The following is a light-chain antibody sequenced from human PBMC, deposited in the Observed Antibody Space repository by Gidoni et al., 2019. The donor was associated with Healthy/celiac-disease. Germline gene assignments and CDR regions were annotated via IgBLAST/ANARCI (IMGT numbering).Light chain of an antibody. J-gene: IGKJ3*01. V-gene: IGKV3-11*01. CDR3: QQRSNWPQFT. CDR2: DSS. Sequence: EIVLTQSPATLSLSPGERATLSCRASQSVSSYLAWYQKKPGQAPMLLINDSSNRATGIPARFSGSGSRTDFTLTISSLEPEDFEVYYCQQRSNWPQFTFGPGTKVDIK. CDR1: QSVSSY.